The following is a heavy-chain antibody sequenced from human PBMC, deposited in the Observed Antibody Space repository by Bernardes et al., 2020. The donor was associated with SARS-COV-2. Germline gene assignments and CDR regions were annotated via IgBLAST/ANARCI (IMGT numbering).Heavy chain of an antibody. CDR3: ARGLGGSSSGDY. Sequence: GGSLSLSCAASGFTFSRHWMHWVRQAPGKGLEWVSRINRDGSYTGYADSVKGRFTISRDNAKNTLYLQMSSLRVDDTAVYYCARGLGGSSSGDYWGRGTLVTVSS. J-gene: IGHJ4*02. V-gene: IGHV3-74*01. D-gene: IGHD6-13*01. CDR1: GFTFSRHW. CDR2: INRDGSYT.